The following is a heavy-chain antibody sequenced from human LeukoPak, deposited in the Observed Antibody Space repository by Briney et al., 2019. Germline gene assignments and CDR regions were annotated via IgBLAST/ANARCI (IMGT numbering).Heavy chain of an antibody. CDR3: ARVLYHWYYDFWSGYSNWFDP. J-gene: IGHJ5*02. CDR1: GYTFTSYD. D-gene: IGHD3-3*01. Sequence: ASVKVSCKASGYTFTSYDINWVRQATGQGLEWMGWMNPNSGNTGYAQKFQGRVTMTRNTSISTAYMELSSPRSEDTAVYYCARVLYHWYYDFWSGYSNWFDPWGQGTLVTVSS. CDR2: MNPNSGNT. V-gene: IGHV1-8*01.